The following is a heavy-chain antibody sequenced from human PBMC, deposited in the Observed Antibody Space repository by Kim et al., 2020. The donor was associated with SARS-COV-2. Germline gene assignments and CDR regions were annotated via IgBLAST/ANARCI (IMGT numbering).Heavy chain of an antibody. J-gene: IGHJ5*02. CDR3: ARGRGWFDP. CDR2: ST. V-gene: IGHV4-34*01. D-gene: IGHD3-10*01. Sequence: STHHTPSLKRRVTISVETSKNQFSLKLSSVTAADTAVYYCARGRGWFDPWGQGTLVTVSS.